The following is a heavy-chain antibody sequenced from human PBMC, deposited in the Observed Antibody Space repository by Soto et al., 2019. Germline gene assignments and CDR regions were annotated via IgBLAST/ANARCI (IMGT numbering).Heavy chain of an antibody. CDR2: ISYDGSNK. CDR1: GFTFRSYG. Sequence: GGSLRLSCAASGFTFRSYGMHWVRQAPAKGLEWVAVISYDGSNKYYEDSVKGRFTISRDNSKNTLYLQMNSLRAEDTAVYYCARENYYYYGMDVWGQGTTVTVSS. V-gene: IGHV3-30*03. J-gene: IGHJ6*02. CDR3: ARENYYYYGMDV.